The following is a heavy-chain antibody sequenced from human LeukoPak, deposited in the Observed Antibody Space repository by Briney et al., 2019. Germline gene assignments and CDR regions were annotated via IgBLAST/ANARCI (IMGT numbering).Heavy chain of an antibody. CDR3: ARENYGSGSYWFDP. CDR2: FDPEDGET. CDR1: GYTLTELS. V-gene: IGHV1-24*01. D-gene: IGHD3-10*01. J-gene: IGHJ5*02. Sequence: GASVKVSCKVSGYTLTELSMHWVRQAPGKGLEWMGGFDPEDGETIYAQKLQGRVTMTTDTSTSTAYMELRSLRSDDTAVYYCARENYGSGSYWFDPWGQGTLVTVSS.